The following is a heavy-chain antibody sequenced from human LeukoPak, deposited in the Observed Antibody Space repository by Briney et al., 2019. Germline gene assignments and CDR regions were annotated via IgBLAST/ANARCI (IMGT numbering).Heavy chain of an antibody. D-gene: IGHD3-16*02. CDR3: ARDVPSPYPYDYVWGSYRRDAFDI. CDR2: VSGSDGST. V-gene: IGHV3-23*01. J-gene: IGHJ3*02. Sequence: PGGSLRLSCAASGFTFSDYAMTWVRQAPGKGLEWVSVVSGSDGSTYYADSVKGRFTISRDNAKNSLYLQMNSLRAEDTAVYYCARDVPSPYPYDYVWGSYRRDAFDIWGQGTMVTVSS. CDR1: GFTFSDYA.